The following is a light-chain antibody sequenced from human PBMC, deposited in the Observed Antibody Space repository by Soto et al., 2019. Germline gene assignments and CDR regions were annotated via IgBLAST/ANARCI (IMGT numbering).Light chain of an antibody. CDR2: EGS. CDR1: SSDVGSYNL. CDR3: CSYVGSSTFEGV. V-gene: IGLV2-23*03. Sequence: QSALTQPASVSGSPGQSITISCTGTSSDVGSYNLVSWYQQHPGKAPKLMIYEGSKRPPGVSNRCSGSKSGNTASLTISGLQGEDEADYYCCSYVGSSTFEGVFGGGTMLAVL. J-gene: IGLJ2*01.